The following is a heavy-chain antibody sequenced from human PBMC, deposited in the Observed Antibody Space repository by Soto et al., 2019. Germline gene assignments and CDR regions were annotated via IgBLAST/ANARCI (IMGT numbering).Heavy chain of an antibody. J-gene: IGHJ4*02. CDR1: GGSFSGYY. V-gene: IGHV4-34*01. Sequence: PTETLSLTCAVYGGSFSGYYWSWIRQPPGKGLEWIGEINHSGSTNYNPSLKSRVTISVDTSKNQFSLKLSSVTAADTAVYYCARGHYDILTGYYKRAYYFDYWGQGTLVTVS. D-gene: IGHD3-9*01. CDR3: ARGHYDILTGYYKRAYYFDY. CDR2: INHSGST.